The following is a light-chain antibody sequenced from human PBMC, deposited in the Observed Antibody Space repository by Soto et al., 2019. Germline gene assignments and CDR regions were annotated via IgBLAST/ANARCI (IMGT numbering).Light chain of an antibody. CDR2: NGS. V-gene: IGLV3-12*02. CDR3: QVWDRSSDVV. CDR1: NIGSKA. J-gene: IGLJ2*01. Sequence: SSELTQPHSVSVATAQMARITCGGNNIGSKAVHWYQQKPGQDPVLVIYNGSNRPSGIPGRFSGSNPGNTATLNISRIEPGDEYHEYCQVWDRSSDVVFGAGTKLTVL.